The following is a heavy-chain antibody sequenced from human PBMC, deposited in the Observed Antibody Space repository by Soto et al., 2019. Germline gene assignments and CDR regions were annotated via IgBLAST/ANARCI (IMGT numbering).Heavy chain of an antibody. V-gene: IGHV3-13*01. CDR2: IGTAGDT. Sequence: GGSLRLSCAASGFTFSSYDMHWVRQATGKGLEWVSAIGTAGDTYYPGSVKGRFTISRENAKNSLYLQMNSLRAGDTAVYYCARERVARSYYYGMDVWGQGTTVTVSS. CDR1: GFTFSSYD. J-gene: IGHJ6*02. CDR3: ARERVARSYYYGMDV. D-gene: IGHD3-3*01.